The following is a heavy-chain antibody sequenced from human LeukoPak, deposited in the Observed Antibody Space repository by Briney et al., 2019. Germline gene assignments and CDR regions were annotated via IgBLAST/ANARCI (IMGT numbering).Heavy chain of an antibody. Sequence: PSETLSLTCTVSGGSISSSSYYWGWIRQPPGKGLKWIGSIYYSGSTYYNPSLKSRVTISVDTSKNQFSLKLSSVTAADTAVYYCASVDGYNDTIFDYWGQGTLVTVSS. D-gene: IGHD5-24*01. CDR1: GGSISSSSYY. J-gene: IGHJ4*02. V-gene: IGHV4-39*07. CDR2: IYYSGST. CDR3: ASVDGYNDTIFDY.